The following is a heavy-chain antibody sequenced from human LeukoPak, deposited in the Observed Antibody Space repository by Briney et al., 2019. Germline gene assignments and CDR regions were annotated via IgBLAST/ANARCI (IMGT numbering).Heavy chain of an antibody. CDR2: VYYSGST. Sequence: SETLSLTCTGGSVSSHHWNWIRQPPGKGLEWIGYVYYSGSTNYNPSLQSRVTISIDTSKNQFSLTLTSVTAADTAVYYCARGYFGDYGRLDTWGQGALVTVSS. CDR3: ARGYFGDYGRLDT. J-gene: IGHJ5*02. D-gene: IGHD4-17*01. V-gene: IGHV4-59*02. CDR1: GSVSSHH.